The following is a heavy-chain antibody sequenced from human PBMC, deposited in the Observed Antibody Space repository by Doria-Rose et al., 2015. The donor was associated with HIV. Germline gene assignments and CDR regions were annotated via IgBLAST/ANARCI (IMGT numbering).Heavy chain of an antibody. CDR1: GVSLSSPGMG. J-gene: IGHJ4*02. D-gene: IGHD6-13*01. Sequence: SGPVLVKPTETLTLTCTVSGVSLSSPGMGVSWIRQPPGQALEWLANMFSDDERSYKTSLKSRLTIPRGTSKSQVVLTMTDMDPVDTATYYCARIKSSRWYHKYYFDFWGQGTLVIVSA. CDR3: ARIKSSRWYHKYYFDF. CDR2: MFSDDER. V-gene: IGHV2-26*01.